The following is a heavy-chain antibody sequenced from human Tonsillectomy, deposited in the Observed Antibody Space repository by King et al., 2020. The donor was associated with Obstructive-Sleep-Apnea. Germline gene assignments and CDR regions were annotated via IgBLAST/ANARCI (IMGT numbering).Heavy chain of an antibody. CDR3: ARQRATVARVDY. V-gene: IGHV5-51*01. D-gene: IGHD1-1*01. CDR2: IWPGDSDT. CDR1: GYSFTTYW. J-gene: IGHJ4*02. Sequence: KLVQSGAEVKKPGESLKISCKGSGYSFTTYWIGWVRQMPGKGLEWMGLIWPGDSDTRYSPSFQGQVTISADKSTSTAYLQWSSLKASDTAIYFCARQRATVARVDYWGQGTLVTVSS.